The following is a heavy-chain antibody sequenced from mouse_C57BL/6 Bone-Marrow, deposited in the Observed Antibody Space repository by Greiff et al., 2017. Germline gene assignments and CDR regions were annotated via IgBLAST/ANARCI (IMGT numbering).Heavy chain of an antibody. CDR3: ARSYYYRYWYFDV. Sequence: EVQRVESGPVLVKPGASVKMSCKASGYTFTDYYMNWVKQSPGPSLEWIGVINPYNGGTSYNQKFKGKATLTVDTSSSTAYMELNSLTSEDSAVYYCARSYYYRYWYFDVWGTGTTVTVSS. D-gene: IGHD1-1*01. V-gene: IGHV1-19*01. CDR2: INPYNGGT. J-gene: IGHJ1*03. CDR1: GYTFTDYY.